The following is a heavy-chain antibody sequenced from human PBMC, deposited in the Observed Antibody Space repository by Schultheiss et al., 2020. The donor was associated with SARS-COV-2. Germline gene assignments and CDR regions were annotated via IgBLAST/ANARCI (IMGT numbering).Heavy chain of an antibody. CDR3: ARRLLHYYYGMDV. V-gene: IGHV3-11*04. J-gene: IGHJ6*02. Sequence: GGSLRLSCAASGFTFSDYYMSWIRQAPGKGLEWVSYISSSGSTIYYADSVKGRFTISRDNSKNTLYLQMNSLRAEDTAVYYCARRLLHYYYGMDVWGQGTTVTVSS. CDR2: ISSSGSTI. CDR1: GFTFSDYY. D-gene: IGHD3-22*01.